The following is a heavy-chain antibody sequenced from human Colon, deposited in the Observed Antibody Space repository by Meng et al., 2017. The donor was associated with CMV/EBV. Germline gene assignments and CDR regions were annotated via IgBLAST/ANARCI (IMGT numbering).Heavy chain of an antibody. CDR2: INPKSGGT. CDR3: AKQEIPWAGSSFNY. Sequence: QVQLVQSGAEVKKPGASVKVSCKTSGYTFTGYYVQWVRQAPGQGLEWMGGINPKSGGTNYGQKFQGRVTMTSDTSTSTAYMELSSLTSADTAVYYCAKQEIPWAGSSFNYWGQGTLVTVSS. V-gene: IGHV1-2*02. CDR1: GYTFTGYY. J-gene: IGHJ4*02. D-gene: IGHD3/OR15-3a*01.